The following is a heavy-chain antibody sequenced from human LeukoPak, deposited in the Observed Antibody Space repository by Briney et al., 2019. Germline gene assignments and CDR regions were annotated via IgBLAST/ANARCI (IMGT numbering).Heavy chain of an antibody. CDR3: ARAPGIAAAGQYYFDY. V-gene: IGHV1-69*13. CDR2: IIPIFGTA. CDR1: GYTFTTYG. Sequence: ASVKVSCKASGYTFTTYGINWVRQAPGQGLEWMGGIIPIFGTANYAQKFQGRVTITADESTSTAYMELSSLRSEDTAVYYCARAPGIAAAGQYYFDYWGQGTLVTVSS. J-gene: IGHJ4*02. D-gene: IGHD6-13*01.